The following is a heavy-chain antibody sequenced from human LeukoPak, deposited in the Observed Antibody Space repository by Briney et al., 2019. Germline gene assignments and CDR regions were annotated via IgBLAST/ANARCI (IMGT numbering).Heavy chain of an antibody. CDR3: ARDRTTVTTLYYFDY. J-gene: IGHJ4*02. D-gene: IGHD4-17*01. Sequence: ASVKVSCKASGYTFTGYYMHWVRQAPGQGLEWMGWINPKSGDTNYAQKFQGRVTMTRDTSISTAYMELSRLRSDDTAVYYCARDRTTVTTLYYFDYWGQGTLVTVSS. CDR2: INPKSGDT. CDR1: GYTFTGYY. V-gene: IGHV1-2*02.